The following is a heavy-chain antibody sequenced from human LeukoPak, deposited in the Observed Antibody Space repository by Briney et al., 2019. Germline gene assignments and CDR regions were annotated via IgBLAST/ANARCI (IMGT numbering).Heavy chain of an antibody. D-gene: IGHD1-26*01. CDR2: TYYRSNWNT. CDR1: GDSVSSNSAV. CDR3: ARDGPVSYFNV. Sequence: SQTLSLPCDISGDSVSSNSAVWNWIRQSPSRGLEWLGRTYYRSNWNTHYAESVKSRLTINPDTSRNQFSLQLNSVIPEDTAVYYCARDGPVSYFNVWGQGTLVTVSS. J-gene: IGHJ4*02. V-gene: IGHV6-1*01.